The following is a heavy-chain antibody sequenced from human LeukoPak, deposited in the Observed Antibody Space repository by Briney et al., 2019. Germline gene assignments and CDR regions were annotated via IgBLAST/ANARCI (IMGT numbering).Heavy chain of an antibody. CDR3: ARDRGGGYYDVSGYLDDAFEI. J-gene: IGHJ3*02. Sequence: SETLSLTCTVSGGAIRSGKYYWSWIRQPPGKGLEWIGYIYYSGSTYYNPSLKSRVTISVDTSKNQFSLKLSSVTAAGTAVYYCARDRGGGYYDVSGYLDDAFEIWGQGTLVTVSS. CDR2: IYYSGST. V-gene: IGHV4-30-4*01. CDR1: GGAIRSGKYY. D-gene: IGHD3-16*01.